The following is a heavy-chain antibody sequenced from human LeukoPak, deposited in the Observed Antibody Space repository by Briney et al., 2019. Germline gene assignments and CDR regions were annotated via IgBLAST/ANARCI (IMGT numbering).Heavy chain of an antibody. Sequence: GASVKVSCKASGYTFTSYYINWVRQATGQGPEWMGWMNPNSGNTDYAQRFQGRVTMTRNTSISTAYMELSSLRSEDTAVYYCAREVGEQQLVIDWGQGTLATVSS. J-gene: IGHJ4*02. CDR1: GYTFTSYY. CDR2: MNPNSGNT. V-gene: IGHV1-8*01. CDR3: AREVGEQQLVID. D-gene: IGHD6-13*01.